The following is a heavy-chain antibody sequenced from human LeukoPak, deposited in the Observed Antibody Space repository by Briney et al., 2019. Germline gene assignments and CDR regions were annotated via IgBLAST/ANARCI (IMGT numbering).Heavy chain of an antibody. CDR1: GVTVSSNY. CDR2: LYCGGNS. CDR3: ARETPDRHSAWYVAS. V-gene: IGHV3-66*01. D-gene: IGHD6-19*01. J-gene: IGHJ4*02. Sequence: AGSLRLSCAASGVTVSSNYMSWVRQPPGKGLEWVSVLYCGGNSYYADSVSGRVTISRDTSKNTLYLEMNSLRAEDTAVYYWARETPDRHSAWYVASWGQGTPVTVSS.